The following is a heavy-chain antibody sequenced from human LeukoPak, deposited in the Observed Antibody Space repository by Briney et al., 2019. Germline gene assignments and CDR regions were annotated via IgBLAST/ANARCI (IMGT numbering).Heavy chain of an antibody. D-gene: IGHD6-19*01. CDR1: GFTFSNSA. CDR3: AKGIYSSGWSYFDY. CDR2: LSGSGITT. J-gene: IGHJ4*01. Sequence: GGSLRLSYAASGFTFSNSAMSWVRQAPGKGLEWVSTLSGSGITTYYADSVKGRFTISRDNSKNTLYLQMNSLRAEDTAIYYCAKGIYSSGWSYFDYWGHGTLVTVSS. V-gene: IGHV3-23*01.